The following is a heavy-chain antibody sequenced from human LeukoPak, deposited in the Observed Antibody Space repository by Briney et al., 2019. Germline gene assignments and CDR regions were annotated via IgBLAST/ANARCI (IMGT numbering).Heavy chain of an antibody. CDR3: ARGAAAGTEY. CDR2: IFHSANT. CDR1: GYSISSGYY. D-gene: IGHD6-13*01. J-gene: IGHJ4*02. Sequence: PSETLSLTCTVSGYSISSGYYWGWIRQPPGKGLEWIGSIFHSANTYYNPSLKSRVTISVDTSKNQFSLKMSSVTAADTAVYYCARGAAAGTEYWGQGTLVTVSS. V-gene: IGHV4-38-2*02.